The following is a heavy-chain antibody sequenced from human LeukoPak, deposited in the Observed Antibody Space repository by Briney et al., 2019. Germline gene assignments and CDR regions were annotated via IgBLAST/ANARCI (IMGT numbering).Heavy chain of an antibody. V-gene: IGHV4-34*01. CDR1: GGSFSGFY. CDR3: AREWGHCSSTSCYTEGDY. D-gene: IGHD2-2*02. J-gene: IGHJ4*02. CDR2: INHSGST. Sequence: SETLSLTCAVYGGSFSGFYWSWIRQPPGKGLEWIGEINHSGSTNYNPSLKSRVTISVDTSKNQFSLKLSSVTAADTAVYYCAREWGHCSSTSCYTEGDYWGQGTLVTVSS.